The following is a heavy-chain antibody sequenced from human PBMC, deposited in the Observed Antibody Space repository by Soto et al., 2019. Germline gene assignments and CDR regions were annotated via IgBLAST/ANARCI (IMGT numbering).Heavy chain of an antibody. Sequence: QVQLVQSGAEVKKPGSSVKVSCKASGGTFSSYAISWVRQAPGQGLEWMGGIIPIFGTANYAQKFQGRVTITADESTSTDYMELSSLRSEDTAVYYCARERTTGTTGDDAFDIWGQGTMVTVSS. CDR1: GGTFSSYA. CDR2: IIPIFGTA. V-gene: IGHV1-69*01. D-gene: IGHD1-1*01. J-gene: IGHJ3*02. CDR3: ARERTTGTTGDDAFDI.